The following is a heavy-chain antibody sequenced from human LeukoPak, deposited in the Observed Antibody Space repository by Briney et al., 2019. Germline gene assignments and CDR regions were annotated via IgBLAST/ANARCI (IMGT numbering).Heavy chain of an antibody. CDR1: GGSISSGGYY. Sequence: SQTLSLTCTVSGGSISSGGYYWSWTRQHPGKGLEWIGYIYYSGSTYYNPSLKSRVTISVDTSKNRFSLKLSSVTAADTAGYYCARGKSPGVELLNWFDPWGQGTLVTVSS. V-gene: IGHV4-31*03. J-gene: IGHJ5*02. CDR2: IYYSGST. D-gene: IGHD3-10*01. CDR3: ARGKSPGVELLNWFDP.